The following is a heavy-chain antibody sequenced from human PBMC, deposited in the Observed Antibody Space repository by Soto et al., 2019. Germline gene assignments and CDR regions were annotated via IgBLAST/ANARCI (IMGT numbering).Heavy chain of an antibody. D-gene: IGHD4-17*01. CDR2: IWYDGSNK. Sequence: QVQLVESGGGVVQPGRSLRLSCAASGFTFSSYGMHWVRQAPGKGLEWVAVIWYDGSNKYYADSVKGRFTISRDNSKNTLYLQMNSLRAEDTAVYYCARDRPTYGDYEYFHHWGQGTLVTVSS. CDR1: GFTFSSYG. J-gene: IGHJ1*01. CDR3: ARDRPTYGDYEYFHH. V-gene: IGHV3-33*01.